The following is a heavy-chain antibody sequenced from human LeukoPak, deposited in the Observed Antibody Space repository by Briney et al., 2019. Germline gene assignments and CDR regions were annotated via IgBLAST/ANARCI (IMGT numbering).Heavy chain of an antibody. CDR2: ISSSSSTI. J-gene: IGHJ3*02. CDR3: ARDLNDYGDYPDVFDI. CDR1: GFTFSSNS. V-gene: IGHV3-48*04. D-gene: IGHD4-17*01. Sequence: GGSLRLSCAASGFTFSSNSMNWVRQAPGKGLEWVSYISSSSSTIYYADSVKGRFTISRDNAKNSLYLQMNSLRAEDTAVYYCARDLNDYGDYPDVFDIWGQGTMVTVSS.